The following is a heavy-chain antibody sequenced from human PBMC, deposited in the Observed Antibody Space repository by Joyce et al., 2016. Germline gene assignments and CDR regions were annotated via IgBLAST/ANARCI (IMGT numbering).Heavy chain of an antibody. CDR1: GGTFSSYA. J-gene: IGHJ3*02. Sequence: QVQLVQSGAAVRKPGSSVKVSCKASGGTFSSYAISWVRQAPGQGFEWRGGSIPIFGKAKYAQKCQGRDTITADKATSTAYMELSSLRSDDTAVYYCARGGYCSSTSCYQHAFDIWGQGTMVTVSS. CDR3: ARGGYCSSTSCYQHAFDI. CDR2: SIPIFGKA. D-gene: IGHD2-2*01. V-gene: IGHV1-69*06.